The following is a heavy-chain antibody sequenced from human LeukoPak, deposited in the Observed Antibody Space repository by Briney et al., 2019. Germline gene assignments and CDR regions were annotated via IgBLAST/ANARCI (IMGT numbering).Heavy chain of an antibody. J-gene: IGHJ6*04. CDR2: IRSKANSLAT. CDR1: GFTFSGSA. CDR3: ARSYGSGSYYNPGDV. D-gene: IGHD3-10*01. V-gene: IGHV3-73*01. Sequence: PGGSLRLSCAASGFTFSGSAMHWVRQASGKGLEWVGRIRSKANSLATAYAASVKGRFTISRDDSKNTAYLQMNSLKTEDTAVYYCARSYGSGSYYNPGDVWGKGTTVTVSS.